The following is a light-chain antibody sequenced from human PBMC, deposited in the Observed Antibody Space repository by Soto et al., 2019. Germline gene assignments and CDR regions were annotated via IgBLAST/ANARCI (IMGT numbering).Light chain of an antibody. CDR3: QQYNNWPRT. CDR1: RDVGSD. V-gene: IGKV1-17*01. CDR2: AAS. J-gene: IGKJ1*01. Sequence: QMTQSPSSLSASVGEKIIITCRASRDVGSDVSWYQQKPGQAPKLLIYAASNLYTGVPSRFSGSRSGTEFTLTIISLQSEDFAVYYCQQYNNWPRTFGQGTKVDIK.